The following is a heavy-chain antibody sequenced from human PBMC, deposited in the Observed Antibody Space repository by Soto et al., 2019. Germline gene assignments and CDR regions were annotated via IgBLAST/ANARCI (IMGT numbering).Heavy chain of an antibody. D-gene: IGHD2-15*01. V-gene: IGHV4-59*01. Sequence: QVQLPESVPGLVKPAETLSLTCTVSGGSISSYYWCWIRQPPGKGLGWVGYIYYSGSPNYNPSLKSRVTISVHTSKNQFSLKLNSVTAADTAVYYCARVTAGSWYYFDYWGHGTPVTFSA. CDR2: IYYSGSP. CDR1: GGSISSYY. J-gene: IGHJ4*01. CDR3: ARVTAGSWYYFDY.